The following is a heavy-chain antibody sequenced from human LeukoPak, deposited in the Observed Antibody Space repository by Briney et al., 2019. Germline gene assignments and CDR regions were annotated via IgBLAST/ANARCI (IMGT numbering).Heavy chain of an antibody. D-gene: IGHD6-19*01. V-gene: IGHV1-24*01. CDR2: FDPEDSET. CDR3: ATEASYGSSGSGVMMN. CDR1: GYTLTELS. Sequence: ASVKVSCKVSGYTLTELSMHWVRQAPGKGLEWMGGFDPEDSETIYAQKFQGRVTMTEDTSTDTAYMELSSLRSEDTAVYYCATEASYGSSGSGVMMNWGQGTLVTVSS. J-gene: IGHJ4*02.